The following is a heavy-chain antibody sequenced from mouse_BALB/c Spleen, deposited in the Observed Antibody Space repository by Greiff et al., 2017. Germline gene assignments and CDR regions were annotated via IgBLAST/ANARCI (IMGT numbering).Heavy chain of an antibody. J-gene: IGHJ2*01. CDR3: ARGVRLGDYFDY. V-gene: IGHV3-2*02. D-gene: IGHD1-2*01. CDR1: GYSITSDYA. CDR2: ISYSGST. Sequence: EVQLQESGPGLVKPSQSLSLTCTVTGYSITSDYAWNWFRQFPGNKLEWMGYISYSGSTSYNPSLKSRISITRDTSKNQFFLQLNSVTTEDTATYYCARGVRLGDYFDYWGQGTTLTVSS.